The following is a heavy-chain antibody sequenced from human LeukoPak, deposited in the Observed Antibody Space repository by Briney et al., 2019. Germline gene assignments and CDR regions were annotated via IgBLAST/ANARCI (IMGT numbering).Heavy chain of an antibody. Sequence: GGSLRLSCAASGFTFDGYAMHWVRQAPGKGLEWVSGISWNSGSIGYADSVKGRFTMSRDNAKNSLYLQMNSLRAEDTALYYCAKDYGYYDSSGYQVYWGQGTLVTVSS. V-gene: IGHV3-9*01. CDR1: GFTFDGYA. CDR2: ISWNSGSI. J-gene: IGHJ4*02. CDR3: AKDYGYYDSSGYQVY. D-gene: IGHD3-22*01.